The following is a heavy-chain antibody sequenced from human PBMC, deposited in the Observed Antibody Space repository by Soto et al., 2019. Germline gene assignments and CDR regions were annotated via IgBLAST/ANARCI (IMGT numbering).Heavy chain of an antibody. V-gene: IGHV3-33*01. CDR1: GFTFSSYG. Sequence: PGGSLRLSCAASGFTFSSYGMHWVRQAPGKGLEWVAVIWYDGSNKYYADSVKGRFTISRDNSKNTLYLQMNSLRAEDTAVYYCARDFRSSKNRVGAFDYWGQGTLVTVSS. CDR3: ARDFRSSKNRVGAFDY. J-gene: IGHJ4*02. CDR2: IWYDGSNK. D-gene: IGHD1-26*01.